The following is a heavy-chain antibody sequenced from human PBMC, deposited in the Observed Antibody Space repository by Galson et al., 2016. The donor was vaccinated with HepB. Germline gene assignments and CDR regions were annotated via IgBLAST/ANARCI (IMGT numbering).Heavy chain of an antibody. CDR3: ARDANWNLDH. J-gene: IGHJ4*02. D-gene: IGHD1-1*01. Sequence: SVKVSCKASGYIFTRNGISWVRQAPGQGLEWLGWISTNSGSTNYAQKVQDRITMTTDTSTRTVYMELRSLTSDDTAVYYCARDANWNLDHWGQGTLVTVSS. CDR1: GYIFTRNG. CDR2: ISTNSGST. V-gene: IGHV1-18*01.